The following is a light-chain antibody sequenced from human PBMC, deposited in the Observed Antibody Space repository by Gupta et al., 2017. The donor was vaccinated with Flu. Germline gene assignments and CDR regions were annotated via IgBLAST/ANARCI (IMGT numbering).Light chain of an antibody. V-gene: IGKV4-1*01. CDR2: WAS. CDR3: QQGDSSPRT. CDR1: QSILYSSDNKNY. Sequence: DIVMTQSPDSLAVSLGERATINCKSSQSILYSSDNKNYLTWYQQKPGQPPKLIIYWASTRESGVPDRFSGSGSGTDFTLTISSLQAEDVAVYSCQQGDSSPRTFGQGTKVEIK. J-gene: IGKJ1*01.